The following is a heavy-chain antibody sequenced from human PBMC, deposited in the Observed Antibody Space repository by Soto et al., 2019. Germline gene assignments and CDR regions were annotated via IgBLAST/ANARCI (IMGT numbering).Heavy chain of an antibody. D-gene: IGHD6-6*01. CDR3: ARGLATRPLRRYYFDY. Sequence: SETLSLTCTVSGGSISSGGYYWSRIRQHPGKGLEWIGYIYYSGSTYYNPSLKSRVTISVDTSKNQFSLKLSSVTAADTAVYYCARGLATRPLRRYYFDYWGQGTLVTVSS. CDR2: IYYSGST. J-gene: IGHJ4*02. CDR1: GGSISSGGYY. V-gene: IGHV4-31*03.